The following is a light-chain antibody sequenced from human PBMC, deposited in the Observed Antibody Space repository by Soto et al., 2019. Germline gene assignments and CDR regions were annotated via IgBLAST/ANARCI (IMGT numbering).Light chain of an antibody. V-gene: IGKV3-15*01. Sequence: EIVMSQSPATVSVSQGERATLSCRASQSVSSNVAWYQQIPGQTPRLLIYGASTRATTIPVRFSGSGSGTEFTLTISSLQSEDFAVYYCHQYDDGPYTFGQGTKVDIK. CDR2: GAS. J-gene: IGKJ2*01. CDR3: HQYDDGPYT. CDR1: QSVSSN.